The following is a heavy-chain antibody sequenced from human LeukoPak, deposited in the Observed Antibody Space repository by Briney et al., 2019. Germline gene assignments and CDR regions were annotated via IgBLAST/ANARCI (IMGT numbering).Heavy chain of an antibody. CDR1: GFTFSSYW. CDR2: IKQDGSEK. CDR3: ARHLYDFWSGYYTGNYYYGMDV. J-gene: IGHJ6*02. Sequence: GGSLRLSCAASGFTFSSYWMSWVRQAPGKGLEWVASIKQDGSEKYYVDSVKGRFTISRDNAKNSLYLQMNSLRAEDTAVYYCARHLYDFWSGYYTGNYYYGMDVWGQGTTVTVSS. V-gene: IGHV3-7*01. D-gene: IGHD3-3*01.